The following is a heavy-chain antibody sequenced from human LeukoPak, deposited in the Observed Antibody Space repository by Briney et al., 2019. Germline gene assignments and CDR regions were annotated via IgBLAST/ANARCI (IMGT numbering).Heavy chain of an antibody. V-gene: IGHV3-23*01. J-gene: IGHJ4*02. Sequence: GSLRLSCAASGFTVSTFAMIWVRQPPGKGLEWVSSIFPSGGEIHYADSVRGRFPISRDHSKSTLSLQMNGLRAEDTAIYYCATYRHVLLPFESWGQGTLVSVSS. CDR2: IFPSGGEI. D-gene: IGHD2-8*02. CDR3: ATYRHVLLPFES. CDR1: GFTVSTFA.